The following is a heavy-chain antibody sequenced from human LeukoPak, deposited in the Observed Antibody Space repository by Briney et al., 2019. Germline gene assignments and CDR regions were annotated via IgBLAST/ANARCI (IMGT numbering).Heavy chain of an antibody. CDR2: IYYSGST. V-gene: IGHV4-59*08. CDR1: GGSISSYY. J-gene: IGHJ4*02. CDR3: ARHRKGTTVTTYDY. Sequence: PSETLSLTCTVSGGSISSYYWSWIRQPPGKGLEWIGYIYYSGSTNYNPSLKSRVTISVDTSKNQFSLKLSSVTAADTAVYYCARHRKGTTVTTYDYWGQGTLVTVSS. D-gene: IGHD4-17*01.